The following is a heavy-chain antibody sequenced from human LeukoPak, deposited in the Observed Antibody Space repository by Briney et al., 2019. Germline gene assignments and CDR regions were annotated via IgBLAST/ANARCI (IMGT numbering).Heavy chain of an antibody. CDR3: ARKRITIFGVVINSETMDV. CDR1: GGTFSSYA. D-gene: IGHD3-3*01. CDR2: IIPICGTA. Sequence: GSSVKVSCKASGGTFSSYAIGWVRQAPGQGLEWMGGIIPICGTANYAQKLQGRVTITTDESTSTAYMELSSLRSEDTAVYYCARKRITIFGVVINSETMDVWGNGTTVTVSS. J-gene: IGHJ6*03. V-gene: IGHV1-69*05.